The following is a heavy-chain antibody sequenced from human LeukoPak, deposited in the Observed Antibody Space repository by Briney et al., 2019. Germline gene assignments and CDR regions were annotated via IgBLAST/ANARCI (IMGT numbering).Heavy chain of an antibody. CDR3: ARPVPSRLGWFDP. Sequence: SETLSLTCTVSGGSISSSSYYWGWIRQPPGKGLEWIGSIYYSGSTYYSPSLRSRVSISVHTSKNQFSLKLTSVTAADTAVYYCARPVPSRLGWFDPWGQGTLVTVSS. CDR1: GGSISSSSYY. CDR2: IYYSGST. V-gene: IGHV4-39*01. D-gene: IGHD1-1*01. J-gene: IGHJ5*02.